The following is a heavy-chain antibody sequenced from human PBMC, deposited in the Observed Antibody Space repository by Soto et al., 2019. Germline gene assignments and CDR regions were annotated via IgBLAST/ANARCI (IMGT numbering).Heavy chain of an antibody. CDR1: GFSLRTYA. CDR3: AGIQLWYGGHY. V-gene: IGHV3-23*01. Sequence: EVQLLESGGGLGQPGESLRLSCEASGFSLRTYAMTWVLQAAGKGLEWVSTISASGDNTYYADSVKGRFTISRDNSKNTLYLQMSSLGVDDSAVYYCAGIQLWYGGHYWGQGTLVTVAS. CDR2: ISASGDNT. J-gene: IGHJ4*02. D-gene: IGHD5-18*01.